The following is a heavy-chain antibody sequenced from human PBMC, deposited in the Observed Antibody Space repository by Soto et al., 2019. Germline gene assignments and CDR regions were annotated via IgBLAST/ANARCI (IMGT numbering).Heavy chain of an antibody. V-gene: IGHV4-34*01. Sequence: SETLSLTCAVYGGSFSGYYWSWIRQPPGKGLEWIGEINHSGSTNYNPSLKSRVTISVDTSKNQFSLKLSSVTAADTAVYYCARGRGVEYSSSWYFDYWGQGTLVTVSS. CDR1: GGSFSGYY. CDR3: ARGRGVEYSSSWYFDY. CDR2: INHSGST. J-gene: IGHJ4*02. D-gene: IGHD6-13*01.